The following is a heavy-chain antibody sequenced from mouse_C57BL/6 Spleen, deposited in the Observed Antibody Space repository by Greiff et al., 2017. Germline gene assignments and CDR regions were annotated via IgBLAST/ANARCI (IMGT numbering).Heavy chain of an antibody. CDR3: ARCDFYYDYDGGAWFAY. J-gene: IGHJ3*01. Sequence: QVQLLQSGAELAKPGASVKLSCKASGYTFTSYWMHWVKQRPGQGLEWIGYINPSSGYTKYNQKFKDKATLTADKSSSTAYMQLSSLTYEDSAVYYCARCDFYYDYDGGAWFAYWGQGTLVTVSA. D-gene: IGHD2-4*01. CDR1: GYTFTSYW. CDR2: INPSSGYT. V-gene: IGHV1-7*01.